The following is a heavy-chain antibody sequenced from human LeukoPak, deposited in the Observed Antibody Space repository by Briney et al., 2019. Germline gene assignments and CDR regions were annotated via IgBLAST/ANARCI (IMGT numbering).Heavy chain of an antibody. Sequence: ASVEVSCKVSGYTLTELSMHWVRQAPGKGLEWMGGFDPEDGETIYAQKFQGRVTMTEDTSTDTAYMELSSLRSEDTAVYYCATGPYYDILTGYSPFDYWGQGTLVTVSS. J-gene: IGHJ4*02. CDR2: FDPEDGET. V-gene: IGHV1-24*01. CDR3: ATGPYYDILTGYSPFDY. CDR1: GYTLTELS. D-gene: IGHD3-9*01.